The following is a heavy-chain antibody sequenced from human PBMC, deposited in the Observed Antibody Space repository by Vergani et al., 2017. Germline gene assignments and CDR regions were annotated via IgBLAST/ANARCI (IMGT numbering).Heavy chain of an antibody. D-gene: IGHD1-26*01. J-gene: IGHJ4*02. CDR1: GFTFSSYG. CDR3: AKDGSGSYYTPYNFDY. Sequence: VQLLESGGGLVQPGRSLRLSCAASGFTFSSYGMHWVRQAPGKGLEWVAVISYDGSNKYYADSVKGRFTISRDNSKNTLYLQMNRLRAEDTAVYYCAKDGSGSYYTPYNFDYWGQGTLVTVSS. CDR2: ISYDGSNK. V-gene: IGHV3-30*18.